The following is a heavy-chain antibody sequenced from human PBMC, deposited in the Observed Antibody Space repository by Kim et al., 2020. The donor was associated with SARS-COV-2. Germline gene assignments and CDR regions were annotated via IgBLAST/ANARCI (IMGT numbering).Heavy chain of an antibody. Sequence: SETLSLTCTVSGGSISSSSYYWGWIRQPPGKGLEWIGSIYYSGSTYYNPSLKSRVTISVDTSKNQFSLKLSSVTAADTAVYYCARRGVFDMDVWGQGTTVTVSS. D-gene: IGHD3-10*02. V-gene: IGHV4-39*01. CDR1: GGSISSSSYY. CDR2: IYYSGST. CDR3: ARRGVFDMDV. J-gene: IGHJ6*02.